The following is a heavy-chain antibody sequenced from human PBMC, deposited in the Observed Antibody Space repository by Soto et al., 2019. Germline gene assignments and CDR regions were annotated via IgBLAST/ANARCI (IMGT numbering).Heavy chain of an antibody. CDR1: GGSISSSSYY. D-gene: IGHD3-22*01. Sequence: SETLSLTCTFSGGSISSSSYYWGWIRQPPGKGLEWIGSIYYSGSTYYNPSLKSRVTISVDTSKNQFSLKLCSVTAADTAVYYCARRLYYDSSGFEGGGMDVWGQGTTVTVSS. CDR3: ARRLYYDSSGFEGGGMDV. CDR2: IYYSGST. V-gene: IGHV4-39*01. J-gene: IGHJ6*02.